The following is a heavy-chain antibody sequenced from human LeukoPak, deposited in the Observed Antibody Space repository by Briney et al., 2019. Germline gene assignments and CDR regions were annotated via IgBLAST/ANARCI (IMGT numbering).Heavy chain of an antibody. CDR2: IYYSGST. J-gene: IGHJ4*02. Sequence: SQTLSLTCTVSGGSISSGDYYWSWIRQPPGKGLEWLGYIYYSGSTYYNPSLKSRVTISVDTSKNQFSLKLSSVTAADTAVYYCAREGDLHYDFWGGYQYYFDYWGQGTLVTVSS. V-gene: IGHV4-30-4*08. D-gene: IGHD3-3*01. CDR1: GGSISSGDYY. CDR3: AREGDLHYDFWGGYQYYFDY.